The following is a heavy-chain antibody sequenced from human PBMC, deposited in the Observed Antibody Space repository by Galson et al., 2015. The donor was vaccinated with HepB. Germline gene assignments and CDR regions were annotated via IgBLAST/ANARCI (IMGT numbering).Heavy chain of an antibody. CDR3: ARVRTRIAAAGGDAFDI. V-gene: IGHV1-69*04. D-gene: IGHD6-13*01. J-gene: IGHJ3*02. CDR1: GGTFSSYA. Sequence: SVKVSCKASGGTFSSYAISWVRQAPGQGLEWMGRIIPILGTANYAQKFQGRVTITADKSTSTAYMELSSLRSEDTAVYYCARVRTRIAAAGGDAFDIWGQGTMVTVSS. CDR2: IIPILGTA.